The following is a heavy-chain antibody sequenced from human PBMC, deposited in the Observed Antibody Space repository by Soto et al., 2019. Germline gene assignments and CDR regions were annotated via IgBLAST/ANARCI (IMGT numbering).Heavy chain of an antibody. Sequence: SPTLSRTCVSRGDRVCSSRAAPNWIRKTPSRGLEWLGRTYYRSKWYNDYAVSVKSRITINPDTSKHQFSLQLNSVTPEDTAVYFCARDSSSGWYYFDYWGQGSLVTVSS. CDR3: ARDSSSGWYYFDY. V-gene: IGHV6-1*01. J-gene: IGHJ4*02. CDR1: GDRVCSSRAA. CDR2: TYYRSKWYN. D-gene: IGHD6-19*01.